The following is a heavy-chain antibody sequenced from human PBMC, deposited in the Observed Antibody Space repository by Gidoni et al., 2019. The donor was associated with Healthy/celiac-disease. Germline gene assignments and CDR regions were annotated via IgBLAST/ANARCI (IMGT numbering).Heavy chain of an antibody. CDR1: GFTFSSCW. V-gene: IGHV3-7*03. D-gene: IGHD3-16*02. CDR2: IKQDGSEK. CDR3: AIGMNMITFGGVIVYFDY. Sequence: EVELVESGGGLVQPGGSLRLACAAPGFTFSSCWMSWVRQAPGKGLEWVANIKQDGSEKYYVDSVKGRFTSSRDNAKNSLYLQMNSLRAEDTAVYYCAIGMNMITFGGVIVYFDYWGQGTLVTVSS. J-gene: IGHJ4*02.